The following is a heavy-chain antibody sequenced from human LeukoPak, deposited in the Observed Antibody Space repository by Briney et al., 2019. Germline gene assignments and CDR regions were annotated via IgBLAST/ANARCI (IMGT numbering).Heavy chain of an antibody. Sequence: ASVKVSCKASGYTFTGYYMHWVRQAPGQGLEWMGWINPNSGGTNYAQKFQGRVTMTRYTSISTAYMELSRLRSDDTAVYYCARAVVVPAAIYDYWGQGTLVTVSS. J-gene: IGHJ4*02. CDR2: INPNSGGT. D-gene: IGHD2-2*02. V-gene: IGHV1-2*02. CDR3: ARAVVVPAAIYDY. CDR1: GYTFTGYY.